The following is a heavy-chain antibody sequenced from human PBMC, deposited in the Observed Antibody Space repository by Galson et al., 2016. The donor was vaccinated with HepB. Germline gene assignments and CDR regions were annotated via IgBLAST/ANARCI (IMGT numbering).Heavy chain of an antibody. CDR1: GGSFGGYY. CDR2: VYSTGST. V-gene: IGHV4-59*01. CDR3: ARVDFSWRGPHWFDP. J-gene: IGHJ5*02. D-gene: IGHD6-13*01. Sequence: ETLSLTCTLSGGSFGGYYWSWLRQPSGKGLECIGYVYSTGSTNYNHSLKSRLTITVETSKNPCSLRLSSVTVADTSVYYCARVDFSWRGPHWFDPWGRGALVTVSS.